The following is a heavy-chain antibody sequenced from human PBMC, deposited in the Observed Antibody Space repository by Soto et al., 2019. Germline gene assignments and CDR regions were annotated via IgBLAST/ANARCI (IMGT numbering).Heavy chain of an antibody. CDR2: IKDSGNI. V-gene: IGHV4-34*01. D-gene: IGHD3-10*01. CDR3: ARGLILSFGELSRRGGYYYYMDV. Sequence: QVQLQQWGAGLLKPSETLSLTCAVYGGSFSGYQWSWIRQTPGKGLEWIGEIKDSGNINYNPSLKSRVTILIDTPKKQISLKLSSVTAADTAVYYCARGLILSFGELSRRGGYYYYMDVWGKGTTVTVSS. J-gene: IGHJ6*03. CDR1: GGSFSGYQ.